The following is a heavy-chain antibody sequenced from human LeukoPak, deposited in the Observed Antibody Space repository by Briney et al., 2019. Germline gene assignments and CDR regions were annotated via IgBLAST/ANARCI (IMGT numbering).Heavy chain of an antibody. CDR1: GGSISSGGYY. D-gene: IGHD3-10*01. CDR3: ARSGSGRADP. CDR2: IYHSGST. J-gene: IGHJ5*02. V-gene: IGHV4-30-2*01. Sequence: MASETLSLTCTVSGGSISSGGYYWSWIRQPPGKGLEWIGYIYHSGSTYYNPSLKSRVTLSVDRSKNQFSLKLSSVTAADTAVYYCARSGSGRADPWGQGTLVTVSS.